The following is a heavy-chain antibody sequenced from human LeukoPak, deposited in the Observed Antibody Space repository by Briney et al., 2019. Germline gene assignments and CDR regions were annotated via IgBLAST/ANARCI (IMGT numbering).Heavy chain of an antibody. J-gene: IGHJ6*02. V-gene: IGHV5-51*01. CDR2: IYPGDSDT. CDR3: ARHCYGDSLPGAFYGMDV. D-gene: IGHD4-17*01. CDR1: GYSFTSYW. Sequence: GESLKTSCKGSGYSFTSYWIGWVRQMPGKGLEWMGIIYPGDSDTGYSPSFQGQVTISADKSISTAYLQWSSLKASDTAMYYCARHCYGDSLPGAFYGMDVWGQGTTVTVSS.